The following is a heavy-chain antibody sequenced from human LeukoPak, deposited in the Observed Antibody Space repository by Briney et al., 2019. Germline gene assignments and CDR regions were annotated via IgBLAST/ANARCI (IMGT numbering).Heavy chain of an antibody. Sequence: GRSLRLSCAASQFTFDDYAMHWVRQAPGKGLEWVSGISWNSGSIGYADSVKGRFTISRDNAKNSLYLQMNSLRAEDMALYFCAKGPGAYYYGSGRFDPWGQGTLVSVSS. CDR3: AKGPGAYYYGSGRFDP. CDR2: ISWNSGSI. D-gene: IGHD3-10*01. CDR1: QFTFDDYA. J-gene: IGHJ5*02. V-gene: IGHV3-9*03.